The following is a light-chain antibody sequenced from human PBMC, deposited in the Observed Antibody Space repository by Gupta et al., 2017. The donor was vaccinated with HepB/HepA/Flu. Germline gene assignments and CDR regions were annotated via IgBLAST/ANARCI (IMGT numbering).Light chain of an antibody. V-gene: IGKV3-20*01. Sequence: ETELTQSPGTLSLSAGERATLSCRASQSIATSYLAWYQQRPGQAPRLLIYGASSRATGIPDRFSGRGSGTDFTLTISRLEPEDFAVYYCHQSGSSPWTFGQGTKVEVK. CDR1: QSIATSY. CDR2: GAS. CDR3: HQSGSSPWT. J-gene: IGKJ1*01.